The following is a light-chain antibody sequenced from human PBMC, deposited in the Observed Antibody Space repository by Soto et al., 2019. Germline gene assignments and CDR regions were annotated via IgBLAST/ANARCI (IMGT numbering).Light chain of an antibody. J-gene: IGKJ1*01. Sequence: EIVLTHSPATLSLSPVEIATLSCRASQSVSSYLAWYQHKPGQAPRLLIHDASSRATGIPARFSGSGSGTDFTLTISRLEPEDFAVYYCQQYGSSGTFGQGTKVDIK. CDR1: QSVSSY. CDR3: QQYGSSGT. CDR2: DAS. V-gene: IGKV3-20*01.